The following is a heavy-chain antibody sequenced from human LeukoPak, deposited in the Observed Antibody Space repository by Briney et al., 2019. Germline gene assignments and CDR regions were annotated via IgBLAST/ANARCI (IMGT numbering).Heavy chain of an antibody. CDR1: GFIFSGAW. D-gene: IGHD3-22*01. Sequence: GGSLRLSCAASGFIFSGAWMNWVRQAPGKGLEWVSYISSSSSTIYYADSVKGRFTISRDNAKNSLYLQMNSLRAEDTAVYYCARGSTYYDSSGQVPFDYWGQGTLVTVSS. J-gene: IGHJ4*02. V-gene: IGHV3-48*01. CDR2: ISSSSSTI. CDR3: ARGSTYYDSSGQVPFDY.